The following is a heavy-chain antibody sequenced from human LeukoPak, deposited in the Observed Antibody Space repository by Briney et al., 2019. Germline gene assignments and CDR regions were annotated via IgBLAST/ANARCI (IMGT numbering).Heavy chain of an antibody. V-gene: IGHV4-39*07. D-gene: IGHD3-10*01. CDR1: GGSISSSSYY. CDR3: ARVSTMVRGVILYYYGMDV. Sequence: PSETLSLTGTVSGGSISSSSYYWGWIRQPPGKGLEWIGSIYYSGSTYYNPSLKSRVTISVDTSKNQFSLKLSSVTAADTAVYYCARVSTMVRGVILYYYGMDVWGQGTTVTVSS. CDR2: IYYSGST. J-gene: IGHJ6*02.